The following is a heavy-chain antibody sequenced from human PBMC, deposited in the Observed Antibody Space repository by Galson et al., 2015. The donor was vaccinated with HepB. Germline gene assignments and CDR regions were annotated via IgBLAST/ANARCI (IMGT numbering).Heavy chain of an antibody. CDR2: ISSDGGST. J-gene: IGHJ4*02. D-gene: IGHD2-21*02. CDR1: GFPFSRYA. CDR3: VKDWAYCGGNCYSYFDY. V-gene: IGHV3-64D*06. Sequence: SLRLSCAASGFPFSRYAIHWVRQAPGKGLEYVSDISSDGGSTYYADSVKGRFTISRDNSKNKLYLQMSSLRADDTAVYYCVKDWAYCGGNCYSYFDYWGQGTLVTVSS.